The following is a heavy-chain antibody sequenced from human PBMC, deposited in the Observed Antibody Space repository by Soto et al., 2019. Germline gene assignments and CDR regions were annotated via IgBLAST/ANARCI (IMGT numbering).Heavy chain of an antibody. V-gene: IGHV4-4*07. D-gene: IGHD2-15*01. CDR2: IYTSGST. Sequence: SETLCLTCTVSGGSISSYYWSWIRQPAGKGLEWIGRIYTSGSTNYNPSLKSRVTMSVDTSKNQFSLKLSSVTAADTAVYYCARDLSGDCSGGSCYLEDAFDIWGQGTMVTVSS. J-gene: IGHJ3*02. CDR3: ARDLSGDCSGGSCYLEDAFDI. CDR1: GGSISSYY.